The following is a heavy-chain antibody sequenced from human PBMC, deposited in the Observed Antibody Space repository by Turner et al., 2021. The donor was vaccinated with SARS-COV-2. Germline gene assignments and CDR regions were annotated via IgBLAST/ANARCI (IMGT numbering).Heavy chain of an antibody. CDR3: ARTYYDFWSGYYGNPGYLDY. D-gene: IGHD3-3*01. V-gene: IGHV4-39*01. CDR2: IYYSRST. Sequence: QLQLPESGPGLVKPSETPSPTRPFSGCPNRSSSCYWGGVRQPPGKGLGGVGRIYYSRSTTYNPSLKSRLTISAETSKNQFSLKLRCVTAAETAVDYCARTYYDFWSGYYGNPGYLDYWGQGTMVTVSS. CDR1: GCPNRSSSCY. J-gene: IGHJ4*02.